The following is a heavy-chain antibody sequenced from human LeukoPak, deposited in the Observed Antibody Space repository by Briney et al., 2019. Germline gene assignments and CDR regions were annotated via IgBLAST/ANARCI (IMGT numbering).Heavy chain of an antibody. CDR1: GFTFSSDA. D-gene: IGHD6-13*01. Sequence: GGSLRLSCAASGFTFSSDAMSWVRQVPGKGLEWVAVISYDGSNKYYADSVKGRFTISRDNSKNTLYLQMNSLRAEDTAVYYCARETQRPGIAAAGTGWFDPWGQGTLVTVSS. CDR3: ARETQRPGIAAAGTGWFDP. J-gene: IGHJ5*02. V-gene: IGHV3-30-3*01. CDR2: ISYDGSNK.